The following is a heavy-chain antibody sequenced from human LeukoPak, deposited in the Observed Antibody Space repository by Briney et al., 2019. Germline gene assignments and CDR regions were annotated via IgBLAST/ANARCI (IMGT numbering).Heavy chain of an antibody. CDR1: GASFNDYY. CDR2: INHSGNT. Sequence: SETLSLTCSVYGASFNDYYWTWIRQPPGKGLEWIGEINHSGNTEYNPSLKSRVTISVDTSKRQFSLNLTSVTAADTAVYYCANWNARTHSNDDWGQGTLVTVSS. CDR3: ANWNARTHSNDD. V-gene: IGHV4-34*01. D-gene: IGHD1-1*01. J-gene: IGHJ4*02.